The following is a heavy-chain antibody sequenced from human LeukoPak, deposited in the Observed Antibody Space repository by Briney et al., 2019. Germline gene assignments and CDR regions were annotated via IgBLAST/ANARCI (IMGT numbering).Heavy chain of an antibody. V-gene: IGHV1-46*01. Sequence: ASVKVSCKASGYTFTSYYMHWVRQAPGQGLEWMGIINPSGGSTSYAQKFQGRVTMTRDTSTSTVYMELSSLRSEDTAVYYCAKDRKRIFGVVTPRGAFDIWGQGTMVTVSS. CDR2: INPSGGST. J-gene: IGHJ3*02. D-gene: IGHD3-3*01. CDR3: AKDRKRIFGVVTPRGAFDI. CDR1: GYTFTSYY.